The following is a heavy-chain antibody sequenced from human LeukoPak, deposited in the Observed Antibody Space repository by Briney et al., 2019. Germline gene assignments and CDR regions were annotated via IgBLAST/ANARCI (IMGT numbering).Heavy chain of an antibody. CDR2: ISSSGSTI. CDR1: GFTFSSYE. V-gene: IGHV3-48*03. CDR3: ARAPVGSSWYYFDY. Sequence: HPGGSLRLSCAASGFTFSSYEMNWARQAPGKGLEWVSYISSSGSTIYYADSVKGRFTISRDNAKNSLYLQMNSLRAEDTAVYYCARAPVGSSWYYFDYWGQGTLVTVSS. D-gene: IGHD6-13*01. J-gene: IGHJ4*02.